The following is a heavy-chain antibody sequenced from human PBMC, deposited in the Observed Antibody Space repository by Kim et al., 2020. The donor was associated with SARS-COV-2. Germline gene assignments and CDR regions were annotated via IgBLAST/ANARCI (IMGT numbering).Heavy chain of an antibody. Sequence: GGSLRLSCAASGFTFSSYAMSWVRQAPGKGLEWVSAISGSGGSTYYADSVKGRFTISRDNSKNTLYLQMNSLRAEDTAVYYCAGSGSYLCDYFDYWGQGTLVTVSS. J-gene: IGHJ4*02. CDR1: GFTFSSYA. D-gene: IGHD3-10*01. V-gene: IGHV3-23*01. CDR2: ISGSGGST. CDR3: AGSGSYLCDYFDY.